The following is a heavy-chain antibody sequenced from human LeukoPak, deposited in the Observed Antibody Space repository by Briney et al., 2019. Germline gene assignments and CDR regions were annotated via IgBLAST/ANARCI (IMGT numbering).Heavy chain of an antibody. CDR3: ARDSKSTADAFDI. Sequence: SETLSLTCTVSGYSISSGYYWGWIRQSPGKGLEWIGNTYHSDYTNYNPSLKGRATISVDKSKNQLSLKVISVTAADTAMYYCARDSKSTADAFDIWGQGTMVTVSS. D-gene: IGHD5/OR15-5a*01. CDR2: TYHSDYT. J-gene: IGHJ3*02. CDR1: GYSISSGYY. V-gene: IGHV4-38-2*02.